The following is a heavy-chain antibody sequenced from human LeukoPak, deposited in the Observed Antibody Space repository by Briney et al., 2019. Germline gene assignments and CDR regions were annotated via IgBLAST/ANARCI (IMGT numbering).Heavy chain of an antibody. CDR1: GFTFSSYS. CDR2: ISGSGGST. CDR3: AKGVKGIAAAAPDY. V-gene: IGHV3-23*01. J-gene: IGHJ4*02. Sequence: GGSLRLSCAASGFTFSSYSMNWVRQAPGKGLEWVSAISGSGGSTYYADSVKGRFTISRDNSKNTLYLQMNSLRAEDTAVYYCAKGVKGIAAAAPDYWGQGTLVTVSS. D-gene: IGHD6-13*01.